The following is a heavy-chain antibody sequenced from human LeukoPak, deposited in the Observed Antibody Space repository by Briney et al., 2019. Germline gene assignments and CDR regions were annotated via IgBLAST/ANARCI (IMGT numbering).Heavy chain of an antibody. CDR3: AKEVRGYCSGGSCYPLDY. J-gene: IGHJ4*02. CDR2: ISYDGSNK. V-gene: IGHV3-30*18. Sequence: GGSLRLSCAASGFTFSSYGMHWVRQAPGKGLEWVAVISYDGSNKYYADSVKGRFTISRDNSKNTLYLQMNSLRAEDTAVYYCAKEVRGYCSGGSCYPLDYWGQGTLVTVSS. CDR1: GFTFSSYG. D-gene: IGHD2-15*01.